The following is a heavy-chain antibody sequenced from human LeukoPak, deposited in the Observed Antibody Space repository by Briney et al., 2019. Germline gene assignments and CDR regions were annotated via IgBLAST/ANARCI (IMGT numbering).Heavy chain of an antibody. Sequence: ASVKVSCKASGYTFTGYYIHWVRQAPGQGLEWMGWINPNSGGTNYAQKFQGRVTMTRDTSISTAYMELSRLRSDDTAVYYCARDTLPSYGSGSYPWGQGTLVTVSS. V-gene: IGHV1-2*02. CDR2: INPNSGGT. J-gene: IGHJ5*02. D-gene: IGHD3-10*01. CDR3: ARDTLPSYGSGSYP. CDR1: GYTFTGYY.